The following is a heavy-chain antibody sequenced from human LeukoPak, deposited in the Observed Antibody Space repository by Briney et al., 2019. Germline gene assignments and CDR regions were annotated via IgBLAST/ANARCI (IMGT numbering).Heavy chain of an antibody. CDR2: LYYSGHT. Sequence: SETLSLTCAVSGDSLNTYYWNWIRQTLGRGLEWTGSLYYSGHTDYNPSLKSRVTISVDTSKNQFSLSLRSVTAADTAVYFCATYKENKVATRGFDYWGQGTLVTVSS. D-gene: IGHD5-12*01. CDR3: ATYKENKVATRGFDY. J-gene: IGHJ4*02. CDR1: GDSLNTYY. V-gene: IGHV4-59*08.